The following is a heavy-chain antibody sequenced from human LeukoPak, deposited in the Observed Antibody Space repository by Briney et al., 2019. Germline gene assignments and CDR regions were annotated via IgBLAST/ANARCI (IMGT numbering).Heavy chain of an antibody. V-gene: IGHV1-69*05. Sequence: SVKVSCKASGGTFSSYAISWVRQAPGQGLEWMGGIIPIFGTANYAQKFQGRVTITTDESTSTAYMELSSLRSEDTAVYYCARFPLVGGSYPKFDYWGQGTLVTVSS. CDR3: ARFPLVGGSYPKFDY. D-gene: IGHD1-26*01. CDR2: IIPIFGTA. CDR1: GGTFSSYA. J-gene: IGHJ4*02.